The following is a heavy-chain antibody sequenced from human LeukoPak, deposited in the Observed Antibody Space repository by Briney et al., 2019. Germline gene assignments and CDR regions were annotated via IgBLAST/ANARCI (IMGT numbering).Heavy chain of an antibody. CDR3: ARYDILTGYRQTNWFDP. Sequence: NPSETLSLTCAVYGGSFSGYFWSWIRQPPGKGLEWIGSIYYSGSTYYNPSLKSRVTISVDTSKNQFSLKLSSVTAADTAVYYCARYDILTGYRQTNWFDPWGQGTLVTVSS. V-gene: IGHV4-34*01. CDR1: GGSFSGYF. D-gene: IGHD3-9*01. CDR2: IYYSGST. J-gene: IGHJ5*02.